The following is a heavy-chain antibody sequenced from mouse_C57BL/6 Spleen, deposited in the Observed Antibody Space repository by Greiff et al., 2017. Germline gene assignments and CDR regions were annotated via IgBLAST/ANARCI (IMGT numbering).Heavy chain of an antibody. V-gene: IGHV10-1*01. Sequence: GGGLVQPKGSLKLSCAASGFSFNTYAMNWVRQAPGKGLEWVARIRSKSNNYATYYADSVKDRFTISRDDSESMLYLQMNNLKTEDTAMYYWVRHYYDYDEDYFDYWGQGTTLTVSS. CDR1: GFSFNTYA. J-gene: IGHJ2*01. CDR3: VRHYYDYDEDYFDY. CDR2: IRSKSNNYAT. D-gene: IGHD2-4*01.